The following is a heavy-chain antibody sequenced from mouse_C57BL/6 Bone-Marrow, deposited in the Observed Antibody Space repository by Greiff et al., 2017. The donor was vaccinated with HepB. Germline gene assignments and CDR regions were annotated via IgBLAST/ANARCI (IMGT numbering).Heavy chain of an antibody. Sequence: DVKLQESGPGLAKPSQSLSLTCSVTGYSITSDYWNWIRKFPGNKLEYMGYISYSGSTYYNPSLKSRISITRYTSKNQYYLQLNSVTTEDTATYYCARLSYLYPYYAIDYWDQGTAVTVTS. D-gene: IGHD2-12*01. V-gene: IGHV3-8*01. CDR1: GYSITSDY. CDR3: ARLSYLYPYYAIDY. CDR2: ISYSGST. J-gene: IGHJ4*01.